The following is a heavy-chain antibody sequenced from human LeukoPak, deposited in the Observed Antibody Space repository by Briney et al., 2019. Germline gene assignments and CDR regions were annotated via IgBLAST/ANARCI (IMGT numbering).Heavy chain of an antibody. Sequence: GGSLRLSCAASGFTFSSYAMSWVRQAPGKGLEWVSAISGSGGSTYYADSVKGRFTISRDNSKNTLYLQMNGRRAEDTALYYCAKGHSGGVYNWFDPWGQGTLVTVSS. CDR1: GFTFSSYA. CDR2: ISGSGGST. V-gene: IGHV3-23*01. CDR3: AKGHSGGVYNWFDP. J-gene: IGHJ5*02. D-gene: IGHD3-16*01.